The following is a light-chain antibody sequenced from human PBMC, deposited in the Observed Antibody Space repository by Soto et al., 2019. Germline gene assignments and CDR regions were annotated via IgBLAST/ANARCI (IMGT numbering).Light chain of an antibody. CDR3: QQYKSYPWT. V-gene: IGKV1-5*03. J-gene: IGKJ1*01. Sequence: DIQMTQSPSTLSASVGNRVTLTCRASQSISSWLAWYQQKPGKAPKLQIYSASSLESGVPSRFSGSGSGTEFTLTISSLQPDDFATYYCQQYKSYPWTFGQGTKVEIK. CDR2: SAS. CDR1: QSISSW.